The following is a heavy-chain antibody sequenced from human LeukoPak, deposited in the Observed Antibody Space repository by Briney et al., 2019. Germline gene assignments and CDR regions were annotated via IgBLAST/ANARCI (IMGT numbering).Heavy chain of an antibody. CDR2: ISAYNGNT. CDR1: GYTFTGYY. D-gene: IGHD4-17*01. Sequence: ASVKVSCKASGYTFTGYYMHWVRQAPGQGPEWMGWISAYNGNTNYAQKLQGRVTMTTDTSTSTAYMELRSLRSDDTAVYYCARDDYGDYGSDYWGQGTLVTVSS. J-gene: IGHJ4*02. CDR3: ARDDYGDYGSDY. V-gene: IGHV1-18*04.